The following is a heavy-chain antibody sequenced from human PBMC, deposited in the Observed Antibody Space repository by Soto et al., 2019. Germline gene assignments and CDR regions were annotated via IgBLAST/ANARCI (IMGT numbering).Heavy chain of an antibody. V-gene: IGHV4-34*01. CDR2: INHSVST. J-gene: IGHJ4*02. CDR3: AGAPKINTAMVPFYFDY. Sequence: TSETLSLTCAVYGGSFSGYYWSWIRQPPGNRLDWIGQINHSVSTTYNPSPKSRVTISVDASKNHFSLKLSSVTAADTAVYYCAGAPKINTAMVPFYFDYWVQGTLVTVSS. CDR1: GGSFSGYY. D-gene: IGHD5-18*01.